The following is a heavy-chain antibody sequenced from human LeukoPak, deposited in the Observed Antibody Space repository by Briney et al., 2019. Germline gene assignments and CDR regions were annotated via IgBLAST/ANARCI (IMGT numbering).Heavy chain of an antibody. Sequence: LRLSCAASGFTFSSHWMSWVRRAPGKGLEWIGYIYYSGTTYYNPSLKSRVAVSVDTSKNQFSLMLSSVTAADTAVYYCARYASSAYSYDAFDIWGQGTMVTVSS. J-gene: IGHJ3*02. CDR3: ARYASSAYSYDAFDI. V-gene: IGHV4-31*02. CDR1: GFTFSSHW. D-gene: IGHD3-22*01. CDR2: IYYSGTT.